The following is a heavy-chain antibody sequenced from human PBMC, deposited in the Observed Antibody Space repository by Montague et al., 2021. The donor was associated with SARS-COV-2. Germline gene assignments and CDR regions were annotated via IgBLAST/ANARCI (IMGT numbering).Heavy chain of an antibody. J-gene: IGHJ4*02. CDR2: ISGSGGST. V-gene: IGHV3-23*01. CDR1: GFTFSSYA. CDR3: AKGGERITMIVVVITLADFDY. Sequence: SLLSCAASGFTFSSYAMSWVRQAPGKGLEWVSAISGSGGSTYYADSVKGRFTISRDNSKNTLYLQMNSLRAEDTAVYYCAKGGERITMIVVVITLADFDYWGQGTLVTVSS. D-gene: IGHD3-22*01.